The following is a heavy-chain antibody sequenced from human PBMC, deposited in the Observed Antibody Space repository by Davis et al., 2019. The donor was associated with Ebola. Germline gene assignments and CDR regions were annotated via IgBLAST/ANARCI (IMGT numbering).Heavy chain of an antibody. CDR3: ARDGVPAALDY. D-gene: IGHD2-2*01. CDR2: IKQDGSEK. Sequence: GESLKISCAASGFTFSRDWMTWARQAPGKGLEWVANIKQDGSEKYYVDSVKGRFTISRDNAKNSLYLQMNSLRAEDTAVYYCARDGVPAALDYWGQGTLVTVSS. V-gene: IGHV3-7*01. J-gene: IGHJ4*02. CDR1: GFTFSRDW.